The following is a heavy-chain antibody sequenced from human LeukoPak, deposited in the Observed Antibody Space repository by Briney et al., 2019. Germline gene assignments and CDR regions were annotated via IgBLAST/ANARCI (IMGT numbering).Heavy chain of an antibody. CDR2: ISGSGSNT. Sequence: GGSLRVSCAASGFTFSNYAMTWVRQAPGKGLEWVSVISGSGSNTYYADSMKGRFTISRDNSKNTLYLQMNSLRVDDTAVYYCAKKAEGYGDSVTQHWGQGTLVTVSS. CDR3: AKKAEGYGDSVTQH. D-gene: IGHD4-17*01. V-gene: IGHV3-23*01. J-gene: IGHJ1*01. CDR1: GFTFSNYA.